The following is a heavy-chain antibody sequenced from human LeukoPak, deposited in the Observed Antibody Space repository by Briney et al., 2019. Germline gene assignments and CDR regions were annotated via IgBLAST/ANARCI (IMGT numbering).Heavy chain of an antibody. D-gene: IGHD4-23*01. J-gene: IGHJ6*04. CDR1: GYTFTAYY. Sequence: ASVKVSCKASGYTFTAYYIHWVRQAPGQGLEWMGWINPNSGGTNYAQKFQGRVTMTTDTSTSTAYMELRSLTSDDTAVYYCARGGVTSVVDVWGKGTTVTISS. V-gene: IGHV1-2*02. CDR3: ARGGVTSVVDV. CDR2: INPNSGGT.